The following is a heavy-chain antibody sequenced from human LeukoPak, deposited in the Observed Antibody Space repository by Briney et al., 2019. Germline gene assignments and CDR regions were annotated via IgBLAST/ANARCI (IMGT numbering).Heavy chain of an antibody. V-gene: IGHV4-38-2*02. CDR2: IYHSGST. J-gene: IGHJ3*02. Sequence: PSETLSLTCTVSGYSISSGYYWGWIRQPPGEGLEGIGDIYHSGSTYYNPSLKSRVTMSVDTSKNQFSLKLSSVTAADTAVYYCARESNWNDPFDIWAKRQWSPSLQ. CDR1: GYSISSGYY. CDR3: ARESNWNDPFDI. D-gene: IGHD1-1*01.